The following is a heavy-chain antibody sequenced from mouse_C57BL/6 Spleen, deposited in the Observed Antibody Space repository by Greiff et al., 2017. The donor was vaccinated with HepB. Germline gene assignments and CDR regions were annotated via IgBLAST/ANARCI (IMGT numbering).Heavy chain of an antibody. CDR3: ARGDYGDY. CDR1: GYTFTSYT. Sequence: VQLQESGAELARPGASVKMSCKASGYTFTSYTMHWVKQRPGQGLEWIGYINPSSGYTKYNQKFKDKATLTADKSSSTAYMQLSSLTSEDSAVYYCARGDYGDYWGQGTTLTVSS. V-gene: IGHV1-4*01. J-gene: IGHJ2*01. CDR2: INPSSGYT. D-gene: IGHD2-4*01.